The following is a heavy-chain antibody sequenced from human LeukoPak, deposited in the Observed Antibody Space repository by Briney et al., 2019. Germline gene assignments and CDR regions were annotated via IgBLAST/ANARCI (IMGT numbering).Heavy chain of an antibody. J-gene: IGHJ4*02. Sequence: ASVKVSCKASGYTFTGYYMHWVRQAPGQGLEWMGWINPNSGGTNYAQKFQGRVTMTRDTSISTAYMELSRLRSDDTTVYYCARDENYCYDSSGLWGQGTLVTVSS. CDR1: GYTFTGYY. CDR3: ARDENYCYDSSGL. D-gene: IGHD3-22*01. CDR2: INPNSGGT. V-gene: IGHV1-2*02.